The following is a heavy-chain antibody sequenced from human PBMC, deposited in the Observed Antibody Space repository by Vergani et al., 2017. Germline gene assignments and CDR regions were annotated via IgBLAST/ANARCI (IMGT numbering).Heavy chain of an antibody. Sequence: QVQLQESGPGLVKPSQTLSLTCTVSGGSISSGGYYWSWIRQHPGKGLEWIGYIYYSGSTNYNPSLKSRVTISVDTSENQFSLKLSSVTAADTAVYYCARVGGYYDSSGYYYAAGSFDYWGQGTLVTVSS. V-gene: IGHV4-31*03. CDR1: GGSISSGGYY. CDR2: IYYSGST. D-gene: IGHD3-22*01. J-gene: IGHJ4*02. CDR3: ARVGGYYDSSGYYYAAGSFDY.